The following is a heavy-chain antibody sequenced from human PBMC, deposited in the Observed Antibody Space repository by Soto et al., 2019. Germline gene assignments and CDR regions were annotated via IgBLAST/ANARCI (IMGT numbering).Heavy chain of an antibody. CDR3: ARDCVLRFLEWLLDPYYYYGMDV. V-gene: IGHV3-23*01. CDR1: GFTFSNYA. Sequence: GGSLRLSCAASGFTFSNYAMIWVRQAPGKGLQWVSVIGGRGEYTNYLDSVKGRFTISRDNSKNTLYLQMNSLRAEDTAVYYCARDCVLRFLEWLLDPYYYYGMDVWGQGTTVTVSS. D-gene: IGHD3-3*01. CDR2: IGGRGEYT. J-gene: IGHJ6*02.